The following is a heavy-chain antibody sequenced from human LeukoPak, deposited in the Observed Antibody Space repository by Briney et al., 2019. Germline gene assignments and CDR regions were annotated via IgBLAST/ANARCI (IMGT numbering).Heavy chain of an antibody. CDR3: VRLRDYGGNSDGFDI. V-gene: IGHV3-48*03. CDR2: ISSSGTTI. J-gene: IGHJ3*02. D-gene: IGHD4-23*01. CDR1: GFFFRSYE. Sequence: GGSLRLSCAASGFFFRSYEMNWVRQAPGKGLEWVSYISSSGTTIYYADSVKGRFTISRDNTNNALYLRMNSLRAEDTAVYYCVRLRDYGGNSDGFDIWGQGTMVTVSS.